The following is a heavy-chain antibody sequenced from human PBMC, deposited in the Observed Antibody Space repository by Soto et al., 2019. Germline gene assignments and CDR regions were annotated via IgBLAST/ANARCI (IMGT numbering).Heavy chain of an antibody. CDR2: IYTSASI. J-gene: IGHJ6*02. Sequence: KTSETLSLTCIVSGAYINTYSWTWIRQPAGKGLEWIGRIYTSASINYNPSLRGRVTLSVDTSTNQVSLKLASVTAADTAVYYCARDREAGYNFYYGMDVWGQGTTVTVSS. D-gene: IGHD6-19*01. CDR3: ARDREAGYNFYYGMDV. CDR1: GAYINTYS. V-gene: IGHV4-4*07.